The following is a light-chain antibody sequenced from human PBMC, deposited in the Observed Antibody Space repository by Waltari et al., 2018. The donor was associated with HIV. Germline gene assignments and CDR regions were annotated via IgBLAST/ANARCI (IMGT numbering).Light chain of an antibody. J-gene: IGLJ1*01. CDR2: SSN. V-gene: IGLV1-44*01. CDR3: ATWDDTLNGYV. Sequence: QSMLTQPPSASGTPGQRVTISCSGRSSNIGSNIVNWYQLLPGTAPKLLIYSSNQRPSGVPDRISGSKSGTSASLAISGLQSEDEADYYCATWDDTLNGYVFGTGTKVTVL. CDR1: SSNIGSNI.